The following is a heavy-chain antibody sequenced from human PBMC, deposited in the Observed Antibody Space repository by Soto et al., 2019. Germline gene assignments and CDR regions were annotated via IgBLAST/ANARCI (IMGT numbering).Heavy chain of an antibody. Sequence: QVQLVQSGAEVKKPGSSVKVSCKASGGTFSSYTISWVRQAPGQGLEWMGRIIPILGIANYAQKFQGRVTITADKSTSTAYMELSSLRSEHTAVYYCARGYYGSGSHAEEFDYLGQGTLVTVSS. D-gene: IGHD3-10*01. J-gene: IGHJ4*02. CDR2: IIPILGIA. CDR1: GGTFSSYT. CDR3: ARGYYGSGSHAEEFDY. V-gene: IGHV1-69*02.